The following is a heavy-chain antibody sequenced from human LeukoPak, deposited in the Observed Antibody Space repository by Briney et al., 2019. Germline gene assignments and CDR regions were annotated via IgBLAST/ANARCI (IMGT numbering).Heavy chain of an antibody. Sequence: GGSLRLSSAASGFTFSSYAMSRVPQAPGKGLEWVLYISSSSSYIYYADSVKGRFTISRDNAKISLYMQMNSLRAEDTAVYYCARDSSSGWYYYYYYYMDVWGKGTTVTVSS. V-gene: IGHV3-21*01. J-gene: IGHJ6*03. CDR2: ISSSSSYI. CDR3: ARDSSSGWYYYYYYYMDV. CDR1: GFTFSSYA. D-gene: IGHD6-19*01.